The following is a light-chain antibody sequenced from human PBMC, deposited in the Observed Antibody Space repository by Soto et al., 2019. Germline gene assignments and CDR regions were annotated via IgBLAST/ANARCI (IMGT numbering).Light chain of an antibody. CDR2: KAS. J-gene: IGKJ1*01. CDR3: QQYNTCSRT. CDR1: QSISNW. Sequence: DIQMTQSPSTLSASVGDRVTITCRASQSISNWLAWYQQRPGKAPKLLIYKASSLEGGVPSRFSGSGSGTEFTLTISSLQPDDFATYYGQQYNTCSRTFGQGTKVEIK. V-gene: IGKV1-5*03.